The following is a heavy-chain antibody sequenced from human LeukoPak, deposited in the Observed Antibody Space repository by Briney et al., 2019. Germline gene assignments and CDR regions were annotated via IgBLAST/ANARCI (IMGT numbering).Heavy chain of an antibody. Sequence: GSSVKVSCKASGGTFSSYAISWVRQAPGQGLEWMGRIIPILGIANYAQKFQGRVTITADKSMSTAYMELSSLRSEDTAVYYCATYCSGGSCYPDYWGQGTLVTVSS. J-gene: IGHJ4*02. V-gene: IGHV1-69*04. CDR2: IIPILGIA. D-gene: IGHD2-15*01. CDR3: ATYCSGGSCYPDY. CDR1: GGTFSSYA.